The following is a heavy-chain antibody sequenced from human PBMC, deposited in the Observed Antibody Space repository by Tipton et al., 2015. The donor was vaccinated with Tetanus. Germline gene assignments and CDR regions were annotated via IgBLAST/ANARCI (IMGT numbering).Heavy chain of an antibody. CDR1: GFTLTTYS. CDR3: ARGAYAYGPDP. Sequence: SLRLSCAASGFTLTTYSINWFRQAPGKGLEWVSSITGSGHITYADSVKGRFTISRDNAKNSVYLQMDSLRAEDTGMYFCARGAYAYGPDPWGQGTLVVVSS. V-gene: IGHV3-21*04. J-gene: IGHJ5*02. D-gene: IGHD2-2*01. CDR2: ITGSGHI.